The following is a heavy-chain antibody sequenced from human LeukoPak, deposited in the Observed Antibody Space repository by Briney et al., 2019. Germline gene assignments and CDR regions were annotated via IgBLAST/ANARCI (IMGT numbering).Heavy chain of an antibody. CDR3: AREPEPAITMVRGEVFDI. V-gene: IGHV1-69*13. D-gene: IGHD3-10*01. CDR2: IIPGFGTA. CDR1: GGTFSSYV. J-gene: IGHJ3*02. Sequence: SVKVSCKASGGTFSSYVISWVRRAPGQGLEWMGGIIPGFGTANYAQKFQGTVTITADVSATTVCMVLNSLRSEDTAVYYCAREPEPAITMVRGEVFDIWGQGTMVIVSS.